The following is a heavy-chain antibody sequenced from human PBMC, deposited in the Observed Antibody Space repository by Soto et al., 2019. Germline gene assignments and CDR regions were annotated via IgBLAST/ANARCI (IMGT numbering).Heavy chain of an antibody. V-gene: IGHV3-30*04. Sequence: QVQLVESGGDMVQAGTSLRLSCTGSGFTFNSLYLHWDHQGPDKGLAWVAVVSFDGKVTYYPDSVKDRFTVARDNSKKLIYLQANSLKAEDTAVYYCVMEPYGDRQYFDYWGQGTPVTVSS. J-gene: IGHJ4*02. CDR1: GFTFNSLY. D-gene: IGHD2-21*02. CDR3: VMEPYGDRQYFDY. CDR2: VSFDGKVT.